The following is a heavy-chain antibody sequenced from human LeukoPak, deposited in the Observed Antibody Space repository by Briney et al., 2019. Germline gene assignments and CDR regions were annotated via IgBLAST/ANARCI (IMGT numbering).Heavy chain of an antibody. CDR2: ISAYNGNT. V-gene: IGHV1-18*04. CDR1: GYTFTSYG. D-gene: IGHD2-2*01. J-gene: IGHJ6*04. CDR3: ARDRDIVVVPAALYYYYYGMDI. Sequence: ASVTVSCTASGYTFTSYGISWVRQAPGQGLEWMGWISAYNGNTNYAQKLQGRVTMTTDTSTSTAYMELRSLRSDDTAVYYCARDRDIVVVPAALYYYYYGMDIWGKGTTVTVSS.